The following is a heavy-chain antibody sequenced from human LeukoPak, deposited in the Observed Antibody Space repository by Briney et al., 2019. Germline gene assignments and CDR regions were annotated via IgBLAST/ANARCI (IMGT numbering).Heavy chain of an antibody. V-gene: IGHV4-34*01. CDR2: INHTGTT. D-gene: IGHD1-26*01. CDR1: GVSFSDYY. CDR3: ARKEGGQLANTRRWFDP. Sequence: PSETLSLTCAVYGVSFSDYYWSWIRQPPGKGLEWIGEINHTGTTNYNPSLKSRVTISVDTPKNQFSLKLKSVTAADTAVYYCARKEGGQLANTRRWFDPWGQGTLVTVSS. J-gene: IGHJ5*02.